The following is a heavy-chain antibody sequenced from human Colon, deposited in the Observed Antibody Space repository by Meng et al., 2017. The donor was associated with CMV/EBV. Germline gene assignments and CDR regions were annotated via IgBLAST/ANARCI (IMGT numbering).Heavy chain of an antibody. Sequence: GSLRLSCTVSGASISSYNWSWIRQAPGERLEWIGYVSYTGTTYYRSSLESRVTISMDTSKNQFSLKLNSVTAADTAVYYCEKFGPPGGYILQPSDAFDIWGQGTMVTVSS. CDR2: VSYTGTT. CDR3: EKFGPPGGYILQPSDAFDI. V-gene: IGHV4-59*01. D-gene: IGHD5-12*01. J-gene: IGHJ3*02. CDR1: GASISSYN.